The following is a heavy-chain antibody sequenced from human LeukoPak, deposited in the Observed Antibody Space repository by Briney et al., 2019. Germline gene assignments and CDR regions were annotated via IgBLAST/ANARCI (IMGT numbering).Heavy chain of an antibody. Sequence: SSVKVSCKASGYTFTSNGISWVRQAPGQGLEWMGWISAYNSNTNYAQKLQGRVTMTTDTSTSTAYMELRSLRSDDTAVYYCARDRVAVHPWDYWGQGTLVTVSS. D-gene: IGHD6-19*01. J-gene: IGHJ4*02. CDR3: ARDRVAVHPWDY. CDR2: ISAYNSNT. CDR1: GYTFTSNG. V-gene: IGHV1-18*01.